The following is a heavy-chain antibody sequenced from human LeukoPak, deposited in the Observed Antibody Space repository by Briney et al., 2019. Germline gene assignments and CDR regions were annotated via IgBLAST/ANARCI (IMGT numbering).Heavy chain of an antibody. V-gene: IGHV4-30-2*01. CDR2: IYHSGST. J-gene: IGHJ4*02. CDR3: ARGRSSSLHFDY. D-gene: IGHD6-6*01. CDR1: GGSISSGGYS. Sequence: LSLTCAVSGGSISSGGYSWSWIRQPPGKGLEWIGYIYHSGSTYYNPSLKSRVTISVDRSKNQFSLKLSSVTAADTAVYYCARGRSSSLHFDYWGQGTLVTVSS.